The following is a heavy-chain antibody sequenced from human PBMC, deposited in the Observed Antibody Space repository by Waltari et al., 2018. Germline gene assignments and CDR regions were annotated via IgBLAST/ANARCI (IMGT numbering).Heavy chain of an antibody. Sequence: EVQLVESGGGLVQPGRSLRLSCSASGFPFDDSAMHWVRQAPGKGLEWVSGISWNSGSIGYADSVKGRFTISRDNAKNSLYLQMNSLRAEDTALYYCAKAGFDPWGQGTLVTVSS. CDR2: ISWNSGSI. V-gene: IGHV3-9*01. CDR3: AKAGFDP. J-gene: IGHJ5*02. CDR1: GFPFDDSA.